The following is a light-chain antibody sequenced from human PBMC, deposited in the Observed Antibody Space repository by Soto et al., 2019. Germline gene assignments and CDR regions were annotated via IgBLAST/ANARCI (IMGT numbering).Light chain of an antibody. CDR1: QSISTW. CDR2: DAS. CDR3: QQSYSDQWT. Sequence: DIQMTQSPSTVSASVGDAVTITCRASQSISTWLAWYQQKPGKAPNLLIYDASTLESGGPSGFSGSGSGTEFTLTISSLQPEDFATYFCQQSYSDQWTFGQGTKVESK. J-gene: IGKJ1*01. V-gene: IGKV1-5*01.